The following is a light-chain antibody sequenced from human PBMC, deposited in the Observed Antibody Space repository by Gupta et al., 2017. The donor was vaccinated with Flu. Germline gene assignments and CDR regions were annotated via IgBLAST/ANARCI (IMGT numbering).Light chain of an antibody. CDR3: LQHYNHPWM. CDR1: QGIRDD. CDR2: SAS. V-gene: IGKV1-17*01. J-gene: IGKJ1*01. Sequence: DIQMTQSPSSLSASVGDRVTITCRASQGIRDDLNWYQQKPGKAPKRLIYSASRFQGGVPSRFSGSGYGTEFTLTISSLQPEDVATYYCLQHYNHPWMFGQGTKVEV.